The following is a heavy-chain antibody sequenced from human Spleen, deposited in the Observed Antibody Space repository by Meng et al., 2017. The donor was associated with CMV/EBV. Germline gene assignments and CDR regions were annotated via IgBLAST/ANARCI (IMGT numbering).Heavy chain of an antibody. V-gene: IGHV3-15*01. D-gene: IGHD3-22*01. CDR2: IKSKTDGGTT. CDR3: IVVITGD. Sequence: EVELVESGGGLVEPGGSLRLSCAASGFTVSSNYMSWVRQAPGRGLEWVGRIKSKTDGGTTDYAAPVKGRFTISRDDSKNTLYLQMNSLKTEDTAVYYCIVVITGDWGQGTLVTVSS. J-gene: IGHJ4*02. CDR1: GFTVSSNY.